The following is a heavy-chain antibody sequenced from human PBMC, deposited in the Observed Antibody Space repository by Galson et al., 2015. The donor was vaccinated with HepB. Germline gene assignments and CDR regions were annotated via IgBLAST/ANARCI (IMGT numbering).Heavy chain of an antibody. CDR1: GGTFSSYT. CDR2: IIPIFDTT. V-gene: IGHV1-69*01. Sequence: SCKASGGTFSSYTINWVRQAPGQGLEWMGGIIPIFDTTYYAQRFQGRITITADDSRSTAYMELRSLRYEDTAVYYCARDQAGDSSARLGFDPWGQGTLVTVSS. J-gene: IGHJ5*02. CDR3: ARDQAGDSSARLGFDP. D-gene: IGHD6-19*01.